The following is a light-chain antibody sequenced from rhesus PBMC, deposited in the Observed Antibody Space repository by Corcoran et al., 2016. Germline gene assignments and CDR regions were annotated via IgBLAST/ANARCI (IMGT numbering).Light chain of an antibody. Sequence: DIQMTQSPSSLSASVGDRVTITCRASQVICSYLSWYQQKPGKAPKLLIYDASTLQNGIPSRFSCGGSWTDFTLSIRSLQPEGFATYCCLQYSSDPYSFGQGTKVEIK. CDR2: DAS. V-gene: IGKV1-43*02. CDR3: LQYSSDPYS. J-gene: IGKJ2*01. CDR1: QVICSY.